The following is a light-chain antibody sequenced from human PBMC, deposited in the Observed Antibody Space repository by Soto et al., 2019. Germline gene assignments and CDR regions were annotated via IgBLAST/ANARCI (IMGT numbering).Light chain of an antibody. V-gene: IGKV3-20*01. CDR2: DAS. CDR1: QSVSSY. CDR3: QQYGSSSST. J-gene: IGKJ4*01. Sequence: DILLPQSPGTLFFAPGERATLSCRASQSVSSYLAWYQQKPGQAPRLLIYDASNRATGIPDRFSGSGSGTDFTLTISRLEPEDFAVYYCQQYGSSSSTFGGGTKVDIK.